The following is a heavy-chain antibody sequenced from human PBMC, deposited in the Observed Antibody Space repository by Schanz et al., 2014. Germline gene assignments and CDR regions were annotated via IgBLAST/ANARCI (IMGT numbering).Heavy chain of an antibody. D-gene: IGHD3-9*01. Sequence: EVQLLESGGGLVQPGGSLRLSCIGSGFTFRSYALGWVRQAPGKGLDWVSAISGSGVSTYYADSVKGRFIISRDNSKNTLYLQVNSLRAEDTAVYYCAKHVRSLTGNDYWGQGTLVTVSS. V-gene: IGHV3-23*01. CDR1: GFTFRSYA. CDR3: AKHVRSLTGNDY. CDR2: ISGSGVST. J-gene: IGHJ4*02.